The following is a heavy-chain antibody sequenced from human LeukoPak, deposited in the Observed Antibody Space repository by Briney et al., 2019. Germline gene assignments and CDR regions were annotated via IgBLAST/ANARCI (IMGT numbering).Heavy chain of an antibody. Sequence: HPGGSLRLSCAASGFTFSSYGMHWVRQAPGKGLEWVAVIWYDGSNKYYADSVKGRFTISRDNSKNTLYLQMNSLRAEDTAVYYCARAAGSSRRNDYGDYFHWFDPWGQGTLVTVSS. J-gene: IGHJ5*02. CDR3: ARAAGSSRRNDYGDYFHWFDP. D-gene: IGHD4-17*01. CDR1: GFTFSSYG. V-gene: IGHV3-33*01. CDR2: IWYDGSNK.